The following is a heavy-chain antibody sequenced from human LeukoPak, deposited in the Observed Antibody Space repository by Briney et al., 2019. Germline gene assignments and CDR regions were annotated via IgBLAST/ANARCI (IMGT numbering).Heavy chain of an antibody. Sequence: ASVKVSCKAPGYTFTGYYMHWVRQAPGQGLEWMGWINPNSGGTNYAQKFQGRVTMTRDTSISTAYMDLSRLRSDDTAVYYCARHGRFYDAFDIWGQGTMVTVSS. CDR1: GYTFTGYY. V-gene: IGHV1-2*02. CDR3: ARHGRFYDAFDI. J-gene: IGHJ3*02. D-gene: IGHD3-3*01. CDR2: INPNSGGT.